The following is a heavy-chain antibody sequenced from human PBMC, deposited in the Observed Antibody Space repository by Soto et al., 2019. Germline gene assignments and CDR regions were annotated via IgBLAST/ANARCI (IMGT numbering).Heavy chain of an antibody. CDR1: GDSISTYN. J-gene: IGHJ5*02. D-gene: IGHD5-12*01. Sequence: QGQLQESGPGPVKPSETLSLTCTVSGDSISTYNWGWIRQPPGKGLVWIGCIYYSGVTNYNPSLKSRVTISVDTPKNQLSLKLNSVTAADTAVYYCARVAADIASWLDPWGQGTLVTVSS. CDR3: ARVAADIASWLDP. CDR2: IYYSGVT. V-gene: IGHV4-59*01.